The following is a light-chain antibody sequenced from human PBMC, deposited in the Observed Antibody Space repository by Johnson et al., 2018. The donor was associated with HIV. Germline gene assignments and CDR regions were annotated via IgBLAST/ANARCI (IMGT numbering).Light chain of an antibody. CDR1: SSNIGNNY. CDR2: DNN. J-gene: IGLJ1*01. Sequence: QSVLTQPPSVSAAPGQKVTISCSGSSSNIGNNYVSWYQQLPGTAPKLLMYDNNKRPSGIPDRFSGSKSGTSATLGFTGLQTGDEADYYCGTWDSSLTASYVFGTGTKVTVL. CDR3: GTWDSSLTASYV. V-gene: IGLV1-51*01.